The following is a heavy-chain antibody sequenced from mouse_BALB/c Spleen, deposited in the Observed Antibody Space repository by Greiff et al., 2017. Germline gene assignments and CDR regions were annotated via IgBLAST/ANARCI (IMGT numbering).Heavy chain of an antibody. CDR2: IWGGGST. Sequence: VQVVESGPGLVAPSQSLSITCTVSGFSLSRYSVHWVRQPPGKGLEWLGMIWGGGSTDYNSALKSRLSISKDNSTSQVFLKMNSLQTDDTARYYCARSLPYAMDYWGQGTSVTVSS. V-gene: IGHV2-6-4*01. D-gene: IGHD6-1*01. CDR1: GFSLSRYS. CDR3: ARSLPYAMDY. J-gene: IGHJ4*01.